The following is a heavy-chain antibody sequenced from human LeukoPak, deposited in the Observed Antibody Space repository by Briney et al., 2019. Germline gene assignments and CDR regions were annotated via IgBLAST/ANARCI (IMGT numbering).Heavy chain of an antibody. Sequence: GGSLRLSCAASGFTFSSYSMNWVRQAPGKGLEWVSSISSSSSYIYYADSVKGRFTISRDNAKNSLYLQMNSLRAEDTAVYYCAKDGVYDSSGYYYASTLEYYFDYWGQGTLVTVSS. CDR1: GFTFSSYS. J-gene: IGHJ4*02. CDR2: ISSSSSYI. V-gene: IGHV3-21*01. CDR3: AKDGVYDSSGYYYASTLEYYFDY. D-gene: IGHD3-22*01.